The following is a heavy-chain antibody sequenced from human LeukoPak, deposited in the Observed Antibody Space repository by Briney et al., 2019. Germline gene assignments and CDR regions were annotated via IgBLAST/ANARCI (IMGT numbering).Heavy chain of an antibody. CDR3: AKRGDYDYVWGSYPWGAFDI. D-gene: IGHD3-16*02. Sequence: GGSLRLSCAASGFTFSSYAMSWVRQAPGKGLEWVSAISGSGGSTYYADSVKGRFTISRDNSKNTLYLQMNSLRAEDTAVYYCAKRGDYDYVWGSYPWGAFDIWGQGTVVTVSS. CDR2: ISGSGGST. V-gene: IGHV3-23*01. J-gene: IGHJ3*02. CDR1: GFTFSSYA.